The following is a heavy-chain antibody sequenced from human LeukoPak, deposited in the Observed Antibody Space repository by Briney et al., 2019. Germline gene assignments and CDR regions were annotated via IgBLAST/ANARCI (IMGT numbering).Heavy chain of an antibody. V-gene: IGHV3-48*03. CDR3: AREVVLRYFDR. J-gene: IGHJ4*02. Sequence: GGSPRLSCAASGFTFSSYEMNWVRQAPGKGLEWVSYISSSGSTIYYADSVKGRFTISRDNAKNSLYLQMNSRRAEDTAVYYCAREVVLRYFDRWGQGTLVTVSS. CDR2: ISSSGSTI. D-gene: IGHD3-9*01. CDR1: GFTFSSYE.